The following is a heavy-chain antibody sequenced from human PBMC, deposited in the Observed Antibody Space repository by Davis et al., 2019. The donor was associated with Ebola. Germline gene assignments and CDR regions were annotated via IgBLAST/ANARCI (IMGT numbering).Heavy chain of an antibody. J-gene: IGHJ3*02. V-gene: IGHV1-69*04. CDR3: ARDTDIDAFDI. CDR1: ACTFSSYT. CDR2: IIPILGIA. Sequence: AASVKVSCKASACTFSSYTISWVRQAPGQGLEWMGRIIPILGIANYAQTFQGRVTITADKSTSTAYMELSSLRSEDTAVYYCARDTDIDAFDIWGQGTMVTVSS. D-gene: IGHD4-17*01.